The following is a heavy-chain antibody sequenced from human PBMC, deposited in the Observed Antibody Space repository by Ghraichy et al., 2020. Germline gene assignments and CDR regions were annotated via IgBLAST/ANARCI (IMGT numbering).Heavy chain of an antibody. CDR3: ARDRRTDYDFWSGPKNWFDS. Sequence: GESLNIYCAASGFTFSSYWMAWVRQAPGKGLEWVANIKDDGSEKYYVDSVKGRFTISRDNANNSLFLHMKSLRAEDTAVYYCARDRRTDYDFWSGPKNWFDSWGQGSLVTVSS. CDR1: GFTFSSYW. J-gene: IGHJ5*01. V-gene: IGHV3-7*03. D-gene: IGHD3-3*01. CDR2: IKDDGSEK.